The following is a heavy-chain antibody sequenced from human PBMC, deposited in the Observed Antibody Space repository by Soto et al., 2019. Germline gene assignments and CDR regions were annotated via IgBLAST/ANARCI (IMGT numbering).Heavy chain of an antibody. J-gene: IGHJ4*02. CDR1: GYTFTNYG. V-gene: IGHV1-18*04. Sequence: QVPLVQSGPEVKKSGASVKVSCKASGYTFTNYGFSWVRQAPGQGLEWMGWISAYNGYTNYAERFQDRVTMTTDTSTSTVYLELRSLRADDAAVYYCARDVYSSSSGYFDYWGQGTLVAVSS. D-gene: IGHD6-6*01. CDR3: ARDVYSSSSGYFDY. CDR2: ISAYNGYT.